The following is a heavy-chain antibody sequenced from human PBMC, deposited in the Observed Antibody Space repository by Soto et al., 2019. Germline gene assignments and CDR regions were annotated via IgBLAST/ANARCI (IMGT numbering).Heavy chain of an antibody. D-gene: IGHD6-19*01. CDR3: ARVPPRIAVAGQVD. J-gene: IGHJ4*02. V-gene: IGHV1-8*01. CDR1: GYTITSYD. CDR2: MNPNSGNT. Sequence: QVQLVQSGAEVKKPGASVKVSCKASGYTITSYDINWVRQATGQGLEWMGWMNPNSGNTGYAQKFQGRVTMTRNTSISTAYMELSSLRSEDTAVYYCARVPPRIAVAGQVDWGQGTLVTVSS.